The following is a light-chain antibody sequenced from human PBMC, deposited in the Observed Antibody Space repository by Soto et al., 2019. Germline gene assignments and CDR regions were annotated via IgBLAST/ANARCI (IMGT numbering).Light chain of an antibody. CDR1: QSVTSSF. Sequence: EIVLTQSPGTLSLSPGERATLSCRASQSVTSSFLAWYQHKPGQAPRLLIYGASSRATGFPDRFSGSGSGTDFTLTISRLEPEDFAVYYCQQYGSSPRTFGQGTKVEIK. CDR2: GAS. V-gene: IGKV3-20*01. CDR3: QQYGSSPRT. J-gene: IGKJ1*01.